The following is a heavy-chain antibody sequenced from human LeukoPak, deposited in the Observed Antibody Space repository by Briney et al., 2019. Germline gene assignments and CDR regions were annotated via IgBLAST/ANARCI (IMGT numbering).Heavy chain of an antibody. CDR1: GFTFSSYA. Sequence: GGSLRLSCAASGFTFSSYAMHWVRQAPGKGLEWVSGISWNSGSIGYADSVKGRFTISRDNAKNSLYLQMNSLRAEDTALYYCAKTWSGYFDWLGGFDYWGQGTLVTVSS. CDR3: AKTWSGYFDWLGGFDY. V-gene: IGHV3-9*01. D-gene: IGHD3-9*01. CDR2: ISWNSGSI. J-gene: IGHJ4*02.